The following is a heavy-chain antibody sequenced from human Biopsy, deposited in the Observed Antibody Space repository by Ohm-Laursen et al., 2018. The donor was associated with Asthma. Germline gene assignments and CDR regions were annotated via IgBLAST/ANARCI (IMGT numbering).Heavy chain of an antibody. D-gene: IGHD3-10*01. CDR3: ARAVDYSHYYGIDV. CDR2: ISVYNGNT. V-gene: IGHV1-18*01. CDR1: GYTFNSAG. Sequence: ASVKVSCKTSGYTFNSAGTTWVRQAPGQGLELMGWISVYNGNTKVAQKLQDRVTMITDTSTSTAYMELRSLRSDDTAVYFCARAVDYSHYYGIDVWGQGTTVTVS. J-gene: IGHJ6*02.